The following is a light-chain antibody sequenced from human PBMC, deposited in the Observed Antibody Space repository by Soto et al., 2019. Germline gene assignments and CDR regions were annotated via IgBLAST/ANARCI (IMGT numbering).Light chain of an antibody. CDR1: GSDIGRYDY. Sequence: QSALTQPASVSGSPGQSITISCTGSGSDIGRYDYVSWYQQLPGKAPKLIIYRVINRPSGISDRFSGSKSGNSASLSISGLQPEDEASYFCGSYTSATTWVFGGGTKVTVL. J-gene: IGLJ3*02. V-gene: IGLV2-14*03. CDR3: GSYTSATTWV. CDR2: RVI.